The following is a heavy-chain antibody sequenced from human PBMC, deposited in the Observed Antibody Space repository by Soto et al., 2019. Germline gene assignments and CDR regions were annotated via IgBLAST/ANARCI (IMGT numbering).Heavy chain of an antibody. V-gene: IGHV3-66*01. J-gene: IGHJ4*02. CDR3: ARVGVGQLWNSVDY. CDR2: IYSGGST. D-gene: IGHD5-18*01. Sequence: VQLVESGGGLVQPGGSLRLSCAASGFTVSSNYMSWVRQAPGKGLEWVSVIYSGGSTYYADSVKGRFTISRDNSKNTLYLQMNSLRAEDTAVYYCARVGVGQLWNSVDYWGQGTLVTVSS. CDR1: GFTVSSNY.